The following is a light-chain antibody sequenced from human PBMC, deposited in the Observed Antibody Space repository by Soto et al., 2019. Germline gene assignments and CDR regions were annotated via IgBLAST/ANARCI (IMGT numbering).Light chain of an antibody. CDR2: SAS. J-gene: IGKJ2*01. V-gene: IGKV1-39*01. Sequence: DIQMTQSPSSLSASVGDRVTITCRASQGVSGYLNWYQQTPGKAPKLLIHSASTLLSGVPSRFSGSGYGTDFTLTINSLQPEDFATYYCQQTYSTPQNTFGRGTKLEIK. CDR1: QGVSGY. CDR3: QQTYSTPQNT.